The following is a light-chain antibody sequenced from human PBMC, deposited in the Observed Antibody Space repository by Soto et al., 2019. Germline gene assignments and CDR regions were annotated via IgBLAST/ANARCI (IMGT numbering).Light chain of an antibody. CDR3: QQYHNWPPYT. CDR1: QSVSSN. CDR2: GAS. Sequence: EIVMTQSPATLSVSPGERATLSCRASQSVSSNLAWYQQKPGQAPRLLIYGASTSATGIPARFSGSGSGTEFTLTISSLQSEDFAVYYWQQYHNWPPYTFGQGTKLEIK. J-gene: IGKJ2*01. V-gene: IGKV3-15*01.